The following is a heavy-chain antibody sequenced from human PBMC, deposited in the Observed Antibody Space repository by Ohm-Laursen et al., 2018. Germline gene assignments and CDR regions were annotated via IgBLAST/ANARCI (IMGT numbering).Heavy chain of an antibody. J-gene: IGHJ6*02. Sequence: SLRLSCAASGFTFSSYAMSWVRQAPGKGLEWVSAISSGGNIYYADSVKGRFTISRDNSKNTLYLQMNSLRSEDTAVYHCARGAGQWKGIQLWFPYYYGMDVWGQGTTVTVSS. CDR1: GFTFSSYA. D-gene: IGHD5-18*01. CDR2: ISSGGNI. V-gene: IGHV3-23*01. CDR3: ARGAGQWKGIQLWFPYYYGMDV.